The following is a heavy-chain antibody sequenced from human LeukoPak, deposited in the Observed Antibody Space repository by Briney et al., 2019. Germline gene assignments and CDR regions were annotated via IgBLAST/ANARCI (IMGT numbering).Heavy chain of an antibody. CDR3: ARASRWLAFDN. CDR2: IYNGDNT. D-gene: IGHD6-19*01. CDR1: GFTGTNNH. J-gene: IGHJ4*02. Sequence: PGGSLRLSCAASGFTGTNNHMNCVRQAPGKGLEWVSVIYNGDNTNYPDSVKGSFTISRDNSKNTLYLQMNSLRAEDTAVYFCARASRWLAFDNWGQGTLVTVSS. V-gene: IGHV3-66*01.